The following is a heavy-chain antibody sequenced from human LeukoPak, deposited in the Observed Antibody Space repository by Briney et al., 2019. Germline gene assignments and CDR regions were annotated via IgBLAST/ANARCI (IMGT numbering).Heavy chain of an antibody. CDR2: IIPILGIA. Sequence: ASVKVSCKASGGTFSSYAISWVRQAPGQGLEWMGRIIPILGIANYAQKFQGRVTITADKSTSTAYMELSSLRSEDTAVYYCASSLASYNWSDVQFDYWGQGTLVTVSS. J-gene: IGHJ4*02. V-gene: IGHV1-69*04. D-gene: IGHD1-1*01. CDR3: ASSLASYNWSDVQFDY. CDR1: GGTFSSYA.